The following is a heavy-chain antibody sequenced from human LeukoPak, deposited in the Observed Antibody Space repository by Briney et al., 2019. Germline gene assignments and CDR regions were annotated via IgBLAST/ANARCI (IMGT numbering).Heavy chain of an antibody. CDR1: GFTFRSYV. V-gene: IGHV3-30-3*01. D-gene: IGHD2-2*01. J-gene: IGHJ4*02. Sequence: PGRSLRLSCAASGFTFRSYVMRWVRQAPGKGLEWVASISNDGGNKYYAESVKGRFTISRDNSKNTMYLQMNSLRAEDTAVYYCATPGTSSWPYWGQGTLVTVSS. CDR2: ISNDGGNK. CDR3: ATPGTSSWPY.